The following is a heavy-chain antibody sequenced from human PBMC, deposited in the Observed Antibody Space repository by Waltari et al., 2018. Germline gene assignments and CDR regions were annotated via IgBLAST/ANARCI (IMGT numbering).Heavy chain of an antibody. CDR2: IYSDGSST. CDR1: GLPFRSYW. Sequence: EVQLVESGGGLVQPGGSLRLSCAASGLPFRSYWMHWVRQAPGKGLVWVSRIYSDGSSTNYADSVKGRFTISRDNAKNTLYLQMNSLRVEDTAVYYCAAGSSTSCYYAWGQGTLVTVSS. V-gene: IGHV3-74*01. J-gene: IGHJ5*02. D-gene: IGHD2-2*01. CDR3: AAGSSTSCYYA.